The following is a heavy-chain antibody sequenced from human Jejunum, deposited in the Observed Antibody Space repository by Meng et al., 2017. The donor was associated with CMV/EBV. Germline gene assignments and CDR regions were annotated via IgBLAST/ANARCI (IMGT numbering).Heavy chain of an antibody. CDR2: IYYKGST. Sequence: SSGSISSYYLSWIRQPPGKGLEWIGFIYYKGSTSYNPSLRSRVTMSVDTSKNQCSLKVTSVTAADTALYYCARFSSTGAYYLGMDVWGQGTTVTVSS. CDR1: SGSISSYY. D-gene: IGHD1-1*01. V-gene: IGHV4-59*01. CDR3: ARFSSTGAYYLGMDV. J-gene: IGHJ6*02.